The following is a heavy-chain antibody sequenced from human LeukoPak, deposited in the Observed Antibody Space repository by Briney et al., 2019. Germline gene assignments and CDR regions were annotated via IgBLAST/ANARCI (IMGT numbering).Heavy chain of an antibody. CDR3: ARLPPPGYYDSSGYSGYFDY. V-gene: IGHV4-59*01. CDR1: GRPLSSYY. J-gene: IGHJ4*02. Sequence: SETLSLTCTVSGRPLSSYYWSWIRQPPGKGLEWIGYIYYSGSTNYNPSLKSRVTISVDTSKNQFSLKLSSVTAADTAVYYCARLPPPGYYDSSGYSGYFDYWGQGTLVTVSS. D-gene: IGHD3-22*01. CDR2: IYYSGST.